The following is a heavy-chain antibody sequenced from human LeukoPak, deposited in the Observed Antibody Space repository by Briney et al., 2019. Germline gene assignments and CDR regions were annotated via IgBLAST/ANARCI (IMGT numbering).Heavy chain of an antibody. Sequence: GGSLRLSCAASGFSFSTYSMNWVRQAPGKGLEWVSYISSGSGGSTYYADSVKGRFTISRDNSKNTLYLQMNSLRAEDTAVYYCARELQQLVQDAFDIWGQGTMVTVSS. J-gene: IGHJ3*02. V-gene: IGHV3-23*01. CDR3: ARELQQLVQDAFDI. CDR1: GFSFSTYS. CDR2: ISSGSGGST. D-gene: IGHD6-13*01.